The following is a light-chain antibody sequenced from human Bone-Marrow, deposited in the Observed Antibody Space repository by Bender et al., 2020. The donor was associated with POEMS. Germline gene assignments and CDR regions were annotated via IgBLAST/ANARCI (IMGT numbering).Light chain of an antibody. CDR3: SSYAGSVIPYV. CDR2: EGT. J-gene: IGLJ1*01. CDR1: GSYNL. V-gene: IGLV2-23*01. Sequence: QSALTQPASVSGSPGQSITISCVGSYNLVSWYQQHPGKAPKLMIYEGTKRPSGVSNRFSGSKSGNTASLTISGLQAGDEADYYCSSYAGSVIPYVFGTGTKVTVL.